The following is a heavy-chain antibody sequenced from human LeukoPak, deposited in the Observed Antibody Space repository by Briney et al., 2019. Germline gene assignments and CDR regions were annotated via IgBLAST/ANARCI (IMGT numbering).Heavy chain of an antibody. CDR3: AGKMTTVTSGWFDP. D-gene: IGHD4-17*01. V-gene: IGHV4-34*01. CDR1: GGSFSGYY. Sequence: RSSETLSLTCAVYGGSFSGYYWSWIRQPPGKGLEWIGEINHSGSTNYNPSLKSRVTISVDTSKNQFSLKLSSVTAADTAVYYCAGKMTTVTSGWFDPWGQGTLVTVSS. J-gene: IGHJ5*02. CDR2: INHSGST.